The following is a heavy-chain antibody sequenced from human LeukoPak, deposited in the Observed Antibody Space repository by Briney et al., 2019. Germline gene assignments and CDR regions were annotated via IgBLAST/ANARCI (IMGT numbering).Heavy chain of an antibody. CDR2: ISYSGVS. D-gene: IGHD5-24*01. Sequence: SETLSLTCTVSGVSISRSYWIWIRQTPGKGLEWIGYISYSGVSSYNPSLKSRVTISADTSKNQFSLNLSSVTAADTAVYYCARLPEGGYATSLGWFGPWGLGTRVTVSS. CDR3: ARLPEGGYATSLGWFGP. V-gene: IGHV4-59*08. J-gene: IGHJ5*02. CDR1: GVSISRSY.